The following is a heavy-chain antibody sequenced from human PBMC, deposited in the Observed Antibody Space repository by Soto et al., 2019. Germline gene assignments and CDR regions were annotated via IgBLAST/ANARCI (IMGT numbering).Heavy chain of an antibody. V-gene: IGHV3-33*01. CDR1: GFIFSSYG. CDR2: IWYDGSNT. D-gene: IGHD6-13*01. CDR3: ARGLRAAAGRGYFPY. Sequence: QVQLVESGGGVVQPGRSLTLSCAASGFIFSSYGMHWVRQAPGKGLQWVAVIWYDGSNTYYADSVKGRFTISRDNSXXTLYLQMNSLRAEDTAVYYCARGLRAAAGRGYFPYWGQGTLVTVSS. J-gene: IGHJ1*01.